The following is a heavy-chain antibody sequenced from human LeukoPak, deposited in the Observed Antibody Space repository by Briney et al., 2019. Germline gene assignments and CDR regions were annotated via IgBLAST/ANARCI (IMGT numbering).Heavy chain of an antibody. CDR2: IIPIFGTA. CDR3: ARPVAVAGTGFDY. J-gene: IGHJ4*02. D-gene: IGHD6-19*01. CDR1: GGTFSSYA. V-gene: IGHV1-69*13. Sequence: GASVKVSCKASGGTFSSYAISWVRQAPGQGLEWMGGIIPIFGTANYAQKFQGRVMITADESTSTAYMELSSLRSEDTAVYYCARPVAVAGTGFDYWGQGTLVTVSS.